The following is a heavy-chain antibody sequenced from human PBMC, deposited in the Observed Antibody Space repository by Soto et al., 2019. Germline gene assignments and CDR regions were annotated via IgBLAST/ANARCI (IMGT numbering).Heavy chain of an antibody. V-gene: IGHV1-69*12. Sequence: QVQLVQSGAEVKKPGSSVKVSCKASGGTFSSYAISWVRQAPGQGLEWMGGIIPIFGTANYAQKFQGRVTITADESTSTAYSELSSLRSEGTAVYYFASSPQLEPPAACDFWVQGTLVTVSS. D-gene: IGHD1-1*01. J-gene: IGHJ4*02. CDR3: ASSPQLEPPAACDF. CDR1: GGTFSSYA. CDR2: IIPIFGTA.